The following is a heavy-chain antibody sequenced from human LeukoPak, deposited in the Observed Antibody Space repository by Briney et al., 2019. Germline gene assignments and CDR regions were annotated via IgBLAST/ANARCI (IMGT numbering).Heavy chain of an antibody. CDR3: ARAFRARYFDL. CDR2: IYYSGST. J-gene: IGHJ2*01. V-gene: IGHV4-39*01. CDR1: GGSITTSSYH. Sequence: PSETLSLTCSVSGGSITTSSYHWGWIRQPPGKGLEWIGIIYYSGSTYYNPSLKGRVTISVDTSKNQFSLKLSSVTAADTAVYYCARAFRARYFDLWGRGTLVTVSS. D-gene: IGHD2/OR15-2a*01.